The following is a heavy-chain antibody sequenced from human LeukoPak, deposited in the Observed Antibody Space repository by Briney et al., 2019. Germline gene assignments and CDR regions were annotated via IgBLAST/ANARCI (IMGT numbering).Heavy chain of an antibody. CDR3: ARAPRDYYYDSSGYYDY. Sequence: PSETLSLTCAVYGGSFSGYYWSWIRQPPGKGLEWIGEINHSGSTNYNPSLKSRVTISVDTSKNQFSLKLSSVTAADTAVYYCARAPRDYYYDSSGYYDYWGQGTLVTVSS. V-gene: IGHV4-34*01. CDR1: GGSFSGYY. D-gene: IGHD3-22*01. CDR2: INHSGST. J-gene: IGHJ4*02.